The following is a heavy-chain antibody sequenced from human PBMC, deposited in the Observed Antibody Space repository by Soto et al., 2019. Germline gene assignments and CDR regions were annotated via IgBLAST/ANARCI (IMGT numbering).Heavy chain of an antibody. J-gene: IGHJ6*02. CDR1: GFTFSGYS. D-gene: IGHD2-8*01. CDR2: ISGPSIYI. V-gene: IGHV3-21*01. CDR3: ARGFRNGFNV. Sequence: EVQLVESGGGLVKPGGSLRLSCVASGFTFSGYSINWVRQAPGKGLEWVSYISGPSIYIYYADSVKGRFTISRDNAKSAVYLQMDGLRAADTAVYYCARGFRNGFNVWGQGTTVSVSS.